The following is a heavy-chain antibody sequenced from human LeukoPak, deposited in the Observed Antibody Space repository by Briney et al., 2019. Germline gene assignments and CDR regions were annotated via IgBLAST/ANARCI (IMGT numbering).Heavy chain of an antibody. Sequence: SETLSLXCTVSGGSISSYYWSWIRQPPGKGLEWIGYIYYSGSTSYNPSLKSRVTISVDTSKNQFSLKLSSVTAADTAVYYCARASALGFEIMIDYWGQGTLVTVSS. D-gene: IGHD3-16*01. CDR3: ARASALGFEIMIDY. CDR2: IYYSGST. J-gene: IGHJ4*02. CDR1: GGSISSYY. V-gene: IGHV4-59*01.